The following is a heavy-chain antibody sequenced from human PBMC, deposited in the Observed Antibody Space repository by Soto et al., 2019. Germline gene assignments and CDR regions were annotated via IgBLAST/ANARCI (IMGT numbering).Heavy chain of an antibody. CDR1: GFTLSSYG. D-gene: IGHD2-15*01. CDR3: ARTLEAAGKPSNFDN. V-gene: IGHV1-18*01. J-gene: IGHJ4*02. CDR2: ISAYNGNT. Sequence: QVQLVQSGAEVKKPGASVKVSCKSSGFTLSSYGFTWVRHAPGQGLEWMGWISAYNGNTLYAQKFQGRVTMTTDTSTSTVCMELRSLRSDDTALYYCARTLEAAGKPSNFDNWGQGTLVSVSS.